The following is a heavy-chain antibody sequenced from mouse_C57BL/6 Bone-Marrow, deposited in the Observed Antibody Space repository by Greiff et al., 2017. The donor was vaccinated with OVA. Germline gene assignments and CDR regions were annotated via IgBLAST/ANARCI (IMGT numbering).Heavy chain of an antibody. V-gene: IGHV5-6*01. CDR2: ISSGGSYT. J-gene: IGHJ2*01. CDR1: GFTFSSYG. CDR3: ARPLDY. Sequence: EVQGVESGGDLVKPGGSLKLSCAASGFTFSSYGMSWVRQTPDKRLEWVATISSGGSYTYYPDSVKGRFTISRDNAKNTLYLQMSSLKSEDTAMYYCARPLDYWGQGTTLTVSS.